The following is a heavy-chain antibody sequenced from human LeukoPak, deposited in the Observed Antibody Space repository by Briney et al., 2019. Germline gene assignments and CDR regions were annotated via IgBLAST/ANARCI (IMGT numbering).Heavy chain of an antibody. J-gene: IGHJ5*02. CDR2: IIPTFGTA. CDR3: AGGIAVAGTWFDP. CDR1: GGTFSSYA. Sequence: SVTVSCKASGGTFSSYAISWVRQAPGQGLEWMGGIIPTFGTANYAQKFQGRVTITADESTSTAYMELSSLRSEDTAVYYCAGGIAVAGTWFDPWGQGTLVTVSS. D-gene: IGHD6-19*01. V-gene: IGHV1-69*13.